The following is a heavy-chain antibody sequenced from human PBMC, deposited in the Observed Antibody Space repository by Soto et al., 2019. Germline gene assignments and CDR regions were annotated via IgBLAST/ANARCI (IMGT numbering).Heavy chain of an antibody. V-gene: IGHV4-34*01. CDR3: AKRPYGSSYYYYYGMDV. D-gene: IGHD3-10*01. CDR2: INHSGST. CDR1: GGSFSGYY. Sequence: SETLSLTCAVYGGSFSGYYWSWIRQPPGKGLEWIGEINHSGSTNYNPSLKSRVTISVDTSKYQFSLKLSSVTAADTAVYYCAKRPYGSSYYYYYGMDVWGQGTTVTVSS. J-gene: IGHJ6*02.